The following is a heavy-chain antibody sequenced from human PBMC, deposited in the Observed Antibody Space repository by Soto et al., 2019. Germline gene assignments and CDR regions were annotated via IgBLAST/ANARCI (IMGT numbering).Heavy chain of an antibody. CDR1: GGSFSGYY. CDR3: ARRLRSSWYDY. J-gene: IGHJ4*02. V-gene: IGHV4-34*01. D-gene: IGHD6-13*01. Sequence: QVQLQQRGAGLLKPSETLSLTCAVYGGSFSGYYWSWIRQPPGKGLEWIGEINHSGSTNYNPSLKSRVTISVDTSKNQFSLKLSSVTAADTAVYYCARRLRSSWYDYWGQGTLVTVSS. CDR2: INHSGST.